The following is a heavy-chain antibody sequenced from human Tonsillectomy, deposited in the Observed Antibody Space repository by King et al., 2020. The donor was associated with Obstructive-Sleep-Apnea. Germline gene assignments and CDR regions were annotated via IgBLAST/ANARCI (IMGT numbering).Heavy chain of an antibody. V-gene: IGHV4-59*01. CDR2: IYYSGST. CDR1: GGSISSYY. D-gene: IGHD5-24*01. Sequence: QLQESGPGLVKPSETLSLTCTVSGGSISSYYWSWIRQPPGKGLEWIGYIYYSGSTNYNPSLKSRVTISVDTSKNQFSLKLSSVTAADTAVYYCASGMATTNPWYFDLWGRGTLVTVSS. CDR3: ASGMATTNPWYFDL. J-gene: IGHJ2*01.